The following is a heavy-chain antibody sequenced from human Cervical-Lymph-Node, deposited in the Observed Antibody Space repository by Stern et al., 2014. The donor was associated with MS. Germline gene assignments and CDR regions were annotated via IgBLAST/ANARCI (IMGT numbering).Heavy chain of an antibody. CDR2: IYGDGSST. V-gene: IGHV3-74*03. J-gene: IGHJ4*02. CDR3: ARDAWQAASGPLIDY. D-gene: IGHD6-13*01. Sequence: EVQLVESGGGLVQPGGSLRLSCAASGFTFSSHWMHWVRQAPGKGLVWVSRIYGDGSSTKYADSVKGRFTISRDNAKSTLYLQMNRLRAEDSAVYYCARDAWQAASGPLIDYWGRGTLVTVSS. CDR1: GFTFSSHW.